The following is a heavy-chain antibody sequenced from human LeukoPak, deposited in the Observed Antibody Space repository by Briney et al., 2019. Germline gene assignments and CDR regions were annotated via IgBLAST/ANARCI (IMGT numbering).Heavy chain of an antibody. J-gene: IGHJ6*03. CDR2: INPNSGGT. CDR1: GNTFTGYY. V-gene: IGHV1-2*02. D-gene: IGHD2-2*01. CDR3: ARGYVVVPVAMQYYYMDV. Sequence: GASVKASCKASGNTFTGYYMHWVRQAPGQGLEWMGWINPNSGGTDYAQKFQGRVTMTRDTSITTAYMELSRLRSDDTAVYYCARGYVVVPVAMQYYYMDVWGKGTTVTVSS.